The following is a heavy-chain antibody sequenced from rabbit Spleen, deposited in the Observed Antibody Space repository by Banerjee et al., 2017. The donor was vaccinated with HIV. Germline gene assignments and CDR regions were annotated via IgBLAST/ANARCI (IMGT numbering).Heavy chain of an antibody. CDR1: GFSFSDRDV. V-gene: IGHV1S45*01. J-gene: IGHJ6*01. D-gene: IGHD1-1*01. CDR3: ARDLVGVIGWNFYL. CDR2: INVATGRP. Sequence: QEQLVESGGGLVQPEGSLTLTCKASGFSFSDRDVMCWVRQAPGKGLEWIACINVATGRPVYATWAKGRFTISRTSSTTVTLQMTSLTAADRAAYFCARDLVGVIGWNFYLWGPGTLVTVS.